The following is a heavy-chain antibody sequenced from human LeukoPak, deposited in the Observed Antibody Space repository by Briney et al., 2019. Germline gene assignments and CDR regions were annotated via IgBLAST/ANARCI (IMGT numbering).Heavy chain of an antibody. CDR3: ARDSGDFWSGYYTSYYFDY. J-gene: IGHJ4*02. Sequence: GASVKVSCKASGYTFTSYDINWVRQAPGQGLEWMGIINPSGGSTSYAQKFQGRVTMTRDTSTSTVYMELSSLRSEDTAVYYCARDSGDFWSGYYTSYYFDYWGQGTLVTVSS. CDR1: GYTFTSYD. D-gene: IGHD3-3*01. CDR2: INPSGGST. V-gene: IGHV1-46*01.